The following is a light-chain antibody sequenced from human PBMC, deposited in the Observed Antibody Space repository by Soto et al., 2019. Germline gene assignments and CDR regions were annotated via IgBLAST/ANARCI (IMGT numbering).Light chain of an antibody. J-gene: IGKJ3*01. CDR2: AAS. V-gene: IGKV1-27*01. Sequence: QMTQSPSSLSASIGDRVTIPCRASRAIRNYVAWYQQRPGEAPKIIVYAASSLELGVPSRFSGSGSETEGALTISSLKTEDGATYYCQSYYSPPFSFSAGTKVDIK. CDR3: QSYYSPPFS. CDR1: RAIRNY.